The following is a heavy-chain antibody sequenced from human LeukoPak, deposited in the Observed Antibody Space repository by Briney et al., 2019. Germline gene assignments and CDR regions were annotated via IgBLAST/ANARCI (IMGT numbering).Heavy chain of an antibody. CDR1: GGSISTYY. Sequence: SETLSLTCTLSGGSISTYYWSWIRQPPGKGLEWIGYIYHSGSTNYNPSLKSRVTISVDTSKNQFSLKLSSVTAADTAVYYCARGRGRYYGSGSYYQYWGQGTLVTVSS. D-gene: IGHD3-10*01. CDR3: ARGRGRYYGSGSYYQY. J-gene: IGHJ4*02. V-gene: IGHV4-59*12. CDR2: IYHSGST.